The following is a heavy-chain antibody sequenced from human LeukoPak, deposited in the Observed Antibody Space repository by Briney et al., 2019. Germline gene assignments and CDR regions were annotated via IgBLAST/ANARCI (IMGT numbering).Heavy chain of an antibody. Sequence: SETLSLTCTVSGYSISSGYYWGWIRQPPGKGLEWIGSIYHSGSTYYNPSLKSRVSISVDTSKNQFSLKLRSVTAADTAVYYCARGKSRGSHIDYWGQGTLVTVSS. D-gene: IGHD1-26*01. CDR2: IYHSGST. CDR1: GYSISSGYY. J-gene: IGHJ4*02. CDR3: ARGKSRGSHIDY. V-gene: IGHV4-38-2*02.